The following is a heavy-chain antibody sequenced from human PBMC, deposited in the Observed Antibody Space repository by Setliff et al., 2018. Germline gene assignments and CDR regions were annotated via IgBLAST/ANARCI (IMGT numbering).Heavy chain of an antibody. CDR3: ARARYSSGRYGGGGAFYYMDA. V-gene: IGHV4-59*08. Sequence: PSETLSLTCTVSGDSISSHFWTWIRQPPGKGLEWVGHIYYTGSTSYNASVKSRVTVSLDTSKNQFSLKLTSVTAADTAVYYCARARYSSGRYGGGGAFYYMDAWGKGTTVTVSS. CDR2: IYYTGST. J-gene: IGHJ6*03. D-gene: IGHD6-19*01. CDR1: GDSISSHF.